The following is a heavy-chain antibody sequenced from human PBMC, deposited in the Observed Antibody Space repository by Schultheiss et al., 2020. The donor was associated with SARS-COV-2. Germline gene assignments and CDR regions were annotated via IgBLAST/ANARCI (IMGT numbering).Heavy chain of an antibody. V-gene: IGHV3-11*04. CDR3: ARALEGRRFVVVGYYGMDV. D-gene: IGHD2-15*01. CDR1: GFTFSDYY. CDR2: ISSSGSTI. Sequence: GESLKISCAASGFTFSDYYMSWIRQAPGKGLEWVSYISSSGSTIYYADSVKGRFTISRDNAKNSLYLQMNSLRDEDTAVYYCARALEGRRFVVVGYYGMDVWGQGTTVTVSS. J-gene: IGHJ6*02.